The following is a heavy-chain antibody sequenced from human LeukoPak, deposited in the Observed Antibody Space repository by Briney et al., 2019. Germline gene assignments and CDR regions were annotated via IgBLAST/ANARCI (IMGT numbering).Heavy chain of an antibody. CDR1: GFTFSDYY. Sequence: PGGSLRLSCAASGFTFSDYYMSWIRQAPGKGLEWVSYISSSGTTIYYADSVKGRFTISRDNAKNSLYLQMNSLRAEDTAVYYCARDAGVSTAIPLHYFDYWGQGTLVTVSS. CDR3: ARDAGVSTAIPLHYFDY. D-gene: IGHD2-21*02. CDR2: ISSSGTTI. J-gene: IGHJ4*02. V-gene: IGHV3-11*01.